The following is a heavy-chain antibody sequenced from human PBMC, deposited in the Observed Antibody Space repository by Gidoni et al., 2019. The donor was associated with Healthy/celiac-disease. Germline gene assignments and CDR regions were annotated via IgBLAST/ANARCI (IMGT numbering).Heavy chain of an antibody. CDR3: TTGEDWNSFSFDY. Sequence: EVQLVESGGGLVKPGGSLRLSCAASGFTFSNAWMSWVRQAPGKGLEWVGRIKSKTDGGTTDYAAPVKGRFTISRDDSKNTLYLQMNSLKTEDTAVYYCTTGEDWNSFSFDYWGQGTLVTVSS. V-gene: IGHV3-15*01. CDR2: IKSKTDGGTT. D-gene: IGHD1-7*01. CDR1: GFTFSNAW. J-gene: IGHJ4*02.